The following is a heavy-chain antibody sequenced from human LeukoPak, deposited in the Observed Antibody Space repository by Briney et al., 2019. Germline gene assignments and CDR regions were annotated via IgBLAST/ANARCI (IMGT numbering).Heavy chain of an antibody. D-gene: IGHD3-10*02. CDR1: GFTFSDCN. Sequence: GGSLRLSCAASGFTFSDCNRRWIRKAPGKGLEWVSYISSSGTTIYYADSVKGRFTISRDNAKNSLYLQMNSLRAEDTAVYYCAELGITMIGGVWGKGTTVTISS. J-gene: IGHJ6*04. V-gene: IGHV3-11*04. CDR2: ISSSGTTI. CDR3: AELGITMIGGV.